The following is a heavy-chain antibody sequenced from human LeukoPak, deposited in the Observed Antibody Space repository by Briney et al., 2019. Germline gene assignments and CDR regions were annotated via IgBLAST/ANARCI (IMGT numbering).Heavy chain of an antibody. CDR3: AKVVVGYYDDAFDI. D-gene: IGHD3-22*01. CDR2: ISGSDGST. CDR1: GFTFSSFG. Sequence: GGSLRLSCAASGFTFSSFGMTWVRQAPGMGLEWVSGISGSDGSTYYADSVKGRFTISRDNSKNTLYLQMNSLRAEDTAVYYCAKVVVGYYDDAFDIWGQGTMVTVSS. J-gene: IGHJ3*02. V-gene: IGHV3-23*01.